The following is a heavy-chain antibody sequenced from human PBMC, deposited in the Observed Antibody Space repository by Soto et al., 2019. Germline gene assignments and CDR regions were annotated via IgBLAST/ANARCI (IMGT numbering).Heavy chain of an antibody. D-gene: IGHD3-3*01. Sequence: PSETLSLTSTVSGGSISSGDYYWSWIRQPPGKGLECIGYIYYSGRTYYNPSLKSRDTISVDTSKNQFSLKLSSVTAADTAVYYCARAVLNYGFWSGYPPSLGGLVYCGQGSLFTDAS. CDR1: GGSISSGDYY. V-gene: IGHV4-30-4*01. CDR3: ARAVLNYGFWSGYPPSLGGLVY. J-gene: IGHJ4*02. CDR2: IYYSGRT.